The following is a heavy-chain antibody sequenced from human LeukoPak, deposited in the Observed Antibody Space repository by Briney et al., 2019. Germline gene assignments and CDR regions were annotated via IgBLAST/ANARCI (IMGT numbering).Heavy chain of an antibody. D-gene: IGHD1-26*01. CDR1: GGSISSSSYY. V-gene: IGHV4-39*07. J-gene: IGHJ4*02. Sequence: SSETLSLTCTVSGGSISSSSYYWGWIRQPPGKGLEWIGSIYYSGSTYYNPSLKSRVTISVDTSKNQFSLKLSSVTAADTAVYYCARGVGATPVFDYWGQGTLVTVSS. CDR3: ARGVGATPVFDY. CDR2: IYYSGST.